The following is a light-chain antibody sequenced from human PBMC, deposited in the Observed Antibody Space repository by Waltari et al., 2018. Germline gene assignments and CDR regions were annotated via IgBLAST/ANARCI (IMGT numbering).Light chain of an antibody. CDR1: SRDAGNYNL. CDR3: CSYAGSSTYV. V-gene: IGLV2-23*01. J-gene: IGLJ1*01. CDR2: AGS. Sequence: QSALTQPASVSGSPGQSITIPCTGTSRDAGNYNLVPWYQQHPGKAPKLMISAGSKRPSGVSNRFSGSKSGNTASLTISGLQAEDEADYYCCSYAGSSTYVFGTGTKVTVL.